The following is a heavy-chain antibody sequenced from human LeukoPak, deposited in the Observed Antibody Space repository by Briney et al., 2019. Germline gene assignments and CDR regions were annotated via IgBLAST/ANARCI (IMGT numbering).Heavy chain of an antibody. CDR2: ISAYNGNT. CDR3: VRDYKGHSGYDGFDY. D-gene: IGHD5-12*01. J-gene: IGHJ4*02. V-gene: IGHV1-18*01. CDR1: GYTFSNYG. Sequence: GASVKVSCKASGYTFSNYGISWVRQAPGQGLEWMGWISAYNGNTNYAQKLQGRVTMTTDTSTRTAYMELRSLRSDDTAVYYCVRDYKGHSGYDGFDYWGQGTLVTVSS.